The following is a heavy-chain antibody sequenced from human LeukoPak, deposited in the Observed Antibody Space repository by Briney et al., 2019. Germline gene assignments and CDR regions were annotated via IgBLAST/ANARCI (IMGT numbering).Heavy chain of an antibody. CDR3: ARDQGDGYNKAFDY. J-gene: IGHJ4*02. Sequence: PGGSLRLSCAASGFTFSSYAMHWVRQAPGKGLEYVSAISSNGGSTYYANSVKGRFTISRDNSKNTLYLQMGSLRAEDMAVYYCARDQGDGYNKAFDYWGQGTLVTVSS. D-gene: IGHD5-24*01. CDR1: GFTFSSYA. V-gene: IGHV3-64*01. CDR2: ISSNGGST.